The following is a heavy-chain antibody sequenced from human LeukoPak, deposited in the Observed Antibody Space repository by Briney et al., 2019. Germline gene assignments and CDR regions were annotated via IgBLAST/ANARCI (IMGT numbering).Heavy chain of an antibody. D-gene: IGHD4-17*01. CDR2: IYTDNSDV. V-gene: IGHV5-51*01. CDR1: GYSFTNYW. J-gene: IGHJ6*02. Sequence: GESLKISCKASGYSFTNYWIVWLRQMPGRGLEWMGIIYTDNSDVRYSPSFRGRVTISADKSVNTAYLQWSSLKASDTAIYYCARHLATVTASRQYYYYGMDVWGQGTTVTVSS. CDR3: ARHLATVTASRQYYYYGMDV.